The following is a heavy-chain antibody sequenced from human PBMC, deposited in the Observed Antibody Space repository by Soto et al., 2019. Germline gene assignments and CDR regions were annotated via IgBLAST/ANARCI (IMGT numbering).Heavy chain of an antibody. CDR3: AKVPDFWSATTDYYYYMDV. D-gene: IGHD3-3*01. CDR2: ISGSGGST. V-gene: IGHV3-23*01. J-gene: IGHJ6*03. CDR1: GFTFSSYA. Sequence: GGSLRLSCAASGFTFSSYAMSWVRQAPGKGLEWVSAISGSGGSTYYADSVKGRFTISRDNSKNTLYLQMNSLRAEDTAVYYCAKVPDFWSATTDYYYYMDVWGKGTTVTVSS.